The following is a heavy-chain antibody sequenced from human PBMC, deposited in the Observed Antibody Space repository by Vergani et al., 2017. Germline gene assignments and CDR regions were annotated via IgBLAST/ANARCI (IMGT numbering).Heavy chain of an antibody. CDR1: GGSISSSNW. J-gene: IGHJ3*02. CDR3: ASKKMYPRLKKHDAFDI. V-gene: IGHV4-4*02. Sequence: QVQLQESGPGLVKPSETLSLTCTVSGGSISSSNWWSWVRQPPGKGLEWIGEIYHSGSTNYNPSLKSRVTISVDKSKNQFSLKLSSVTAADTAVYYCASKKMYPRLKKHDAFDIWGQGTMVTVSS. CDR2: IYHSGST. D-gene: IGHD2-2*01.